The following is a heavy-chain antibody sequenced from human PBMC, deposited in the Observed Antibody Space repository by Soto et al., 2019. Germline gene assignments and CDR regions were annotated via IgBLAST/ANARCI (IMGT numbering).Heavy chain of an antibody. CDR2: ISSSSSYI. V-gene: IGHV3-21*01. CDR3: ARDLIVVVPAALGYGMDV. Sequence: GGSLRLSCAASGFTFSSYSMNWVRQAPGKGLESVSSISSSSSYIYYADSVKGRLTISRDNDKNSLYLQMNSLRAEDTVVYYCARDLIVVVPAALGYGMDVWGQGTTVTVSS. J-gene: IGHJ6*02. D-gene: IGHD2-2*01. CDR1: GFTFSSYS.